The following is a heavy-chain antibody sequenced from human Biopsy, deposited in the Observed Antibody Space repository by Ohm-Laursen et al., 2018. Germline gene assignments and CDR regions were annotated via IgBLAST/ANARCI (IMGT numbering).Heavy chain of an antibody. Sequence: SDTLSLTCTVSGDSVTKYYWSWIRQPPGEGLEWIGHISYTGYTSYNASLKSRVTISVDTSRNHFSLRLSSLTAADTAVYYCARGSNDFGGLYFPRWGQGTLLTVSS. D-gene: IGHD4-23*01. J-gene: IGHJ4*02. CDR3: ARGSNDFGGLYFPR. CDR1: GDSVTKYY. V-gene: IGHV4-59*02. CDR2: ISYTGYT.